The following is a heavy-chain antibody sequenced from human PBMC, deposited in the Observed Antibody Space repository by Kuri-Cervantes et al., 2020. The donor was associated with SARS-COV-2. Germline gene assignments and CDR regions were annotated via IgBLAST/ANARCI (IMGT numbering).Heavy chain of an antibody. CDR1: GYTFTSYY. CDR2: FNPNSGGT. J-gene: IGHJ6*03. CDR3: ALMAGYYYYYYMDV. Sequence: ASVKVSCKASGYTFTSYYMHWVRQAPGQGLEWMGWFNPNSGGTNYAQKFQGRVTMTRDTSISTAYMELSRLRSDDTAVYYCALMAGYYYYYYMDVWGKGTTVTVSS. D-gene: IGHD5-24*01. V-gene: IGHV1-2*02.